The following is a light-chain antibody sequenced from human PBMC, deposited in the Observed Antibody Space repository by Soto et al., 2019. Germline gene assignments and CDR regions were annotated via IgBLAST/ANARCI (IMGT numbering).Light chain of an antibody. Sequence: DIVMTQSPDSLAVSLGERATINCKSSQSVLYSSNNKNYLAWYQQKPGQPPKLLIYWASTRESGVPDRFSGSGSGPDFTLTISILQAEDVAVYFFQQDYSTPSFGGGTKVEIK. CDR3: QQDYSTPS. V-gene: IGKV4-1*01. J-gene: IGKJ4*01. CDR1: QSVLYSSNNKNY. CDR2: WAS.